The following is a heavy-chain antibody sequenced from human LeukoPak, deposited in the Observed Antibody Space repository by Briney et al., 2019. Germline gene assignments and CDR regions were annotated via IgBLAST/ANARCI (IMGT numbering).Heavy chain of an antibody. CDR2: IWYDGSNK. CDR1: GFTFSSYG. J-gene: IGHJ6*02. V-gene: IGHV3-33*01. D-gene: IGHD3-22*01. CDR3: ARDRGYPLHDGMDV. Sequence: PGGSLRLSCAASGFTFSSYGMHWVRQAPGKGLEWVAVIWYDGSNKYYADSVKGRFTISRDNSKNTLYLQMNSLRAEDTAVYYCARDRGYPLHDGMDVWGQGTTVTVSS.